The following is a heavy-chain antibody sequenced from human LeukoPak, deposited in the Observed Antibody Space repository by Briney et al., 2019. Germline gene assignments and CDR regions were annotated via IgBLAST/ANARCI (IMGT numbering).Heavy chain of an antibody. CDR3: AELGITMIGGV. CDR2: ISSSGSTI. J-gene: IGHJ6*04. D-gene: IGHD3-10*02. Sequence: GGSLRLSCAASGFTFSSYEMNRVRQAPGKGLEWVSYISSSGSTIYYADSVKGRFTISRDNAKNSLYLQMNSLRAEDTAVYYCAELGITMIGGVRGKGTTVTISS. V-gene: IGHV3-48*03. CDR1: GFTFSSYE.